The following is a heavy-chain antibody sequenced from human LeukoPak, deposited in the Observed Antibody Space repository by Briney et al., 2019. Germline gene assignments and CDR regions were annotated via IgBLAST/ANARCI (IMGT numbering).Heavy chain of an antibody. CDR2: MNPNSGNT. J-gene: IGHJ5*02. Sequence: ASVKVSCKASGYTFTSYDINWVRQATGQGLEWMGWMNPNSGNTGYAQKFQGSVTMTRNTSISTAYMELSSLRSEDTAVYYCARGNPMDLRYFDWLHPNWFDPWGQGTLVTVSS. CDR1: GYTFTSYD. V-gene: IGHV1-8*01. D-gene: IGHD3-9*01. CDR3: ARGNPMDLRYFDWLHPNWFDP.